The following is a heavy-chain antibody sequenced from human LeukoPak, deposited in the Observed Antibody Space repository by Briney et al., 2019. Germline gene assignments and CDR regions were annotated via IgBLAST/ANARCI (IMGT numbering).Heavy chain of an antibody. CDR3: ARVFIGDYGDYQFDY. CDR2: ISSSSSTI. CDR1: GFIFCSYG. V-gene: IGHV3-48*01. J-gene: IGHJ4*02. Sequence: GRTLRLSCAASGFIFCSYGMNWVRQAPGTALEWVSYISSSSSTIYYADSVKRRFTISRDNAKNSLYLQMNSLRAEDTAVYYCARVFIGDYGDYQFDYWGQGTLVTVSS. D-gene: IGHD4-17*01.